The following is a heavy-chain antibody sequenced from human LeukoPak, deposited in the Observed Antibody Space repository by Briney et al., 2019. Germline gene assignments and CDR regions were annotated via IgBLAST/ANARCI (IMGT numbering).Heavy chain of an antibody. J-gene: IGHJ5*02. CDR1: GFTFSRYG. CDR2: ISGSSTIR. CDR3: ARSAGWSHYDWFDP. V-gene: IGHV3-48*02. Sequence: PGGSLRLSCAASGFTFSRYGMNWVRQAPGEGLEWVSYISGSSTIRYYADSVKGRFTLSRDTAKNALYLKMNSLRDEDTAVYYCARSAGWSHYDWFDPWGQGTLVTVSS. D-gene: IGHD1-26*01.